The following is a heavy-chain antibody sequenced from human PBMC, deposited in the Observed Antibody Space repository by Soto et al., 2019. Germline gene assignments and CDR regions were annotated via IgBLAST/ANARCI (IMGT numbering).Heavy chain of an antibody. CDR1: GGSISSSSYY. CDR2: IYYSGST. J-gene: IGHJ5*02. D-gene: IGHD5-18*01. Sequence: SETLSLTCTVSGGSISSSSYYWGWIRQPPGKGLEWIGSIYYSGSTYYNPSLKSRVTISVDTSKNQFSLKLSSVTAADTAVYCCAREPADVDTAMDPWSQGTLVTVSS. CDR3: AREPADVDTAMDP. V-gene: IGHV4-39*02.